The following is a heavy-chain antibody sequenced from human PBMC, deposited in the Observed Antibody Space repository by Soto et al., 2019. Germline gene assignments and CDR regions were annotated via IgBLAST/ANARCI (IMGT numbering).Heavy chain of an antibody. CDR3: PRARDGDY. CDR1: GYAFTTYG. D-gene: IGHD6-6*01. Sequence: QVHLVQSGAEVKKPGASVKVSCKGSGYAFTTYGITWVRQAPGQGLEWMGWISAHNGNTNYAEKLQGRVTVTRDTSTSTAYMELRRLRSDDTAVYYWPRARDGDYWGQGALVTVSS. V-gene: IGHV1-18*01. CDR2: ISAHNGNT. J-gene: IGHJ4*02.